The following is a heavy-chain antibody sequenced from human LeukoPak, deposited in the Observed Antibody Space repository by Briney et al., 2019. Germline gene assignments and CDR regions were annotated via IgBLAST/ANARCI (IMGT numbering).Heavy chain of an antibody. CDR3: ATAESACYFGDS. V-gene: IGHV1-24*01. CDR2: SDPEDGET. D-gene: IGHD2-15*01. Sequence: GASVKVSCKVSGYTLTKLCMHWVRQAPGKGLEWMGGSDPEDGETIYAQKFQGRVTMTEDTSTDTAYMELSSLRSEDTAVYYCATAESACYFGDSWGQGTLVTVAS. J-gene: IGHJ4*02. CDR1: GYTLTKLC.